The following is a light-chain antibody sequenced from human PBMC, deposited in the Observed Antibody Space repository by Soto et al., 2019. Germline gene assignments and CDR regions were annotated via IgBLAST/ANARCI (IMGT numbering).Light chain of an antibody. Sequence: QPVLTQPPSASGTPGQRVTISCSGSSSNIGSNTVNWYQQLPGTAPKLLIHTNNQRPSGVPDRFSGSKSGTSASLAISGIQSEDEADYYCAVWDDSLNGWVFGGGTKLTVL. V-gene: IGLV1-44*01. J-gene: IGLJ3*02. CDR1: SSNIGSNT. CDR2: TNN. CDR3: AVWDDSLNGWV.